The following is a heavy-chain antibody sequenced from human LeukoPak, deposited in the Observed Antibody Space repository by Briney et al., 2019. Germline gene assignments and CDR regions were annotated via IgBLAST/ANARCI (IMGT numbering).Heavy chain of an antibody. D-gene: IGHD3-16*01. CDR2: MSGSGDGT. CDR3: AKMMGQRLYDYCMDV. J-gene: IGHJ6*03. Sequence: PGGSLRLSCAASGFAFSNFAMSWVRQAPGKGLEWVSAMSGSGDGTYYADSVKGRFTISRDNSKNTLYLQMNGLRAEDTAVYYCAKMMGQRLYDYCMDVWGKGTTVTVSS. CDR1: GFAFSNFA. V-gene: IGHV3-23*01.